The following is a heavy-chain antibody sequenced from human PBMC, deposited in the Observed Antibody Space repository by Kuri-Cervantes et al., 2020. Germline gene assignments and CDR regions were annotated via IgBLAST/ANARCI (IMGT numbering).Heavy chain of an antibody. CDR3: ARDAYSSSWHTIDNWFDP. Sequence: SVKVSCKASGGTFSSYAISWVRQAPGQGLEWMGGIIPIFGTANYAQKFQGRVTITADESTSTAYMELSSLRPEGTAVYYCARDAYSSSWHTIDNWFDPWGQGTLVTVSS. J-gene: IGHJ5*02. CDR2: IIPIFGTA. V-gene: IGHV1-69*13. D-gene: IGHD6-13*01. CDR1: GGTFSSYA.